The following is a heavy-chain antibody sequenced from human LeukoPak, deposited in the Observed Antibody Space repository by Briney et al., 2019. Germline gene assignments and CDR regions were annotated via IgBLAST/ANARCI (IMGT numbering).Heavy chain of an antibody. CDR3: ARELPRDDAFDI. CDR2: IKQDGSEK. Sequence: ETLSLTCAVYGGSFSGYYWSWIRQPPGKGLEWVANIKQDGSEKYYVDSVKGRFTISRDNAKNSLYLQMNSLRAEDTAVYYCARELPRDDAFDIWGQGTMVTVSS. CDR1: GGSFSGYY. V-gene: IGHV3-7*01. J-gene: IGHJ3*02.